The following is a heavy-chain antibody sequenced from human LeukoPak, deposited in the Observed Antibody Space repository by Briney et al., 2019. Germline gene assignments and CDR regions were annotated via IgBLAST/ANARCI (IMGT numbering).Heavy chain of an antibody. V-gene: IGHV1-2*02. CDR3: AREGWEPIRAAFDI. CDR2: INPKSGDT. CDR1: GYTFNGYY. J-gene: IGHJ3*02. D-gene: IGHD1-26*01. Sequence: ASVKVSCKASGYTFNGYYLNWVRQAPGQGLEWMGWINPKSGDTNYAQKFQGRVTLTRDTSISTAYMDLSRLTSDGTAVYYCAREGWEPIRAAFDIWGQGTMVTVSS.